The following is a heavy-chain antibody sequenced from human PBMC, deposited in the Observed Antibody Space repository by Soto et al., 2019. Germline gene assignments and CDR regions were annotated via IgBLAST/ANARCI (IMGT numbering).Heavy chain of an antibody. CDR1: GGSISSGGYY. J-gene: IGHJ3*02. CDR3: ARDGHCSGGSCYTLDDDAFDI. CDR2: IYYSGST. D-gene: IGHD2-15*01. Sequence: QVQLQESGPGLVKPSQTLSLTCTVSGGSISSGGYYWSWIRQHPGKGLEWIGYIYYSGSTYYNPSLKSRVSISVDTSKNQFARKLSSVTAADTAVYYCARDGHCSGGSCYTLDDDAFDIWGQGTMVTVSS. V-gene: IGHV4-31*03.